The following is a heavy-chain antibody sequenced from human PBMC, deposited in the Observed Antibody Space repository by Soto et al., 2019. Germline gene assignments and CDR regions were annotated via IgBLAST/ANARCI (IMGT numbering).Heavy chain of an antibody. CDR3: AREDYGDYAS. CDR1: GFTFSSYA. Sequence: QVQLVESGGGVVQPGRSLRLSCAASGFTFSSYAMHWVRQAPGKGLEWVAVISYDGSNKYYADSVKGRFTISRDNSKNTLYLKMNSLRAEDTAVYYCAREDYGDYASWGQGTLVTVFS. D-gene: IGHD4-17*01. V-gene: IGHV3-30-3*01. J-gene: IGHJ5*02. CDR2: ISYDGSNK.